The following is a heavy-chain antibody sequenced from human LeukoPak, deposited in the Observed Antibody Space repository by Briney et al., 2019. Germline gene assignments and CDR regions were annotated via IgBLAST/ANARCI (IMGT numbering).Heavy chain of an antibody. D-gene: IGHD3-22*01. CDR1: GYTFTTYN. CDR3: ASLKNYYDSSGYLVTDAFDI. Sequence: SVKVSCKASGYTFTTYNINWVRQAPGQGLEWMGWISGYNGNTNYAQKLQGRVTMTTDTSTSTAYMELRSLKSDDTAVYYCASLKNYYDSSGYLVTDAFDIWGQGTMVTVSS. CDR2: ISGYNGNT. V-gene: IGHV1-18*01. J-gene: IGHJ3*02.